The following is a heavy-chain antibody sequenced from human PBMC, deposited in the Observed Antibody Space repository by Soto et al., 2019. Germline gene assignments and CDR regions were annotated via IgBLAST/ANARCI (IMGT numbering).Heavy chain of an antibody. J-gene: IGHJ4*02. CDR3: ARDASGPFDY. V-gene: IGHV3-53*02. CDR2: IHSDGST. Sequence: EVQLVETGGGLIQPGGSLKLFCSVAGFTVSDGMSWVRQAPGKGLECDSFIHSDGSTHYTDSVRGRFTISRDNSKNTLYLQMDRLRVDDTAVYFCARDASGPFDYWGQGTLVTVSS. D-gene: IGHD6-19*01. CDR1: GFTVSDG.